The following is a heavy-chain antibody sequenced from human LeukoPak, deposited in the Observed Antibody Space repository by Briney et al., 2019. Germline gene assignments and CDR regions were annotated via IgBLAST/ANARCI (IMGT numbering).Heavy chain of an antibody. CDR2: IKQDGNEK. D-gene: IGHD6-13*01. V-gene: IGHV3-7*01. CDR1: GFTFSSFW. CDR3: VRDRRSSSWYHYYFDY. J-gene: IGHJ4*02. Sequence: GGSLRLSCAASGFTFSSFWMSWVRQAPGKGLEWVANIKQDGNEKYYVDSVKGRFTISRDNAKNSLYLPMNSLRAEDTAVYYCVRDRRSSSWYHYYFDYWGQGTLVTVSS.